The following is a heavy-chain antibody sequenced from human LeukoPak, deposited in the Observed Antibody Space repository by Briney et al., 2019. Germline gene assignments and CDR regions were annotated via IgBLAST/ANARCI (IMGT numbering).Heavy chain of an antibody. CDR3: ATHYYDSSGYYYGSLDPVFQH. CDR1: GFTFSSYA. D-gene: IGHD3-22*01. J-gene: IGHJ1*01. CDR2: ISGSGGST. Sequence: GGSLRLSCAASGFTFSSYAMSWVRQAPGKGLEWVSAISGSGGSTYYADSVKGRFTISRDNSKNTLYLQMNSLRAEDTAVYYCATHYYDSSGYYYGSLDPVFQHWGQGTLVTVSS. V-gene: IGHV3-23*01.